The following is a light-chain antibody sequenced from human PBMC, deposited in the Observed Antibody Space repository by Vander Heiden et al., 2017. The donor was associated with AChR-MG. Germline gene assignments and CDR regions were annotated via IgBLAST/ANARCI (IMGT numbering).Light chain of an antibody. CDR2: GAS. V-gene: IGKV3-20*01. J-gene: IGKJ2*01. CDR3: QHFDT. Sequence: EIVLTQSPGTLSLSPGERATLSCRASQSVSSSYLAGDQQKPGQAPRLLIYGASSRATGIKDRFSGSGSGTDFTRTISRLEPEDFEGYDGQHFDTFGQGTKLEIK. CDR1: QSVSSSY.